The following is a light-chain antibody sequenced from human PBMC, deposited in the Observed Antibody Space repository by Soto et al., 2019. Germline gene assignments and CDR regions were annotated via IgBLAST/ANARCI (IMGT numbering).Light chain of an antibody. CDR2: GAS. Sequence: EIVLTQSPGTLSLSPGERATLSCRASQSVSSHLAWYQQRPGQAPRLLIYGASSRATGIPDRFSGSGSGTAFTLTISRLEPEDFALYYCQQYGNSPPLTFGGGTKVEIK. J-gene: IGKJ4*01. CDR1: QSVSSH. CDR3: QQYGNSPPLT. V-gene: IGKV3-20*01.